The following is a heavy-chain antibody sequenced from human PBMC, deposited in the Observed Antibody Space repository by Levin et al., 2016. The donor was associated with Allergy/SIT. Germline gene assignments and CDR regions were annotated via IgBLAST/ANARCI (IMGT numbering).Heavy chain of an antibody. J-gene: IGHJ4*02. Sequence: VRQMPGKGLEWVGRIKSKTDGGTTDYAAPVKGRFTISRDDSKNTLYLQMNSLKTEDTAVYYCTTGVDGWGIAELSFDYWGQGTLVTVSS. CDR3: TTGVDGWGIAELSFDY. D-gene: IGHD6-13*01. V-gene: IGHV3-15*01. CDR2: IKSKTDGGTT.